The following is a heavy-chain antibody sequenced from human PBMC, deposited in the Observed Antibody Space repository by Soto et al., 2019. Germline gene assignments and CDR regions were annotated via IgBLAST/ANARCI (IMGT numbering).Heavy chain of an antibody. D-gene: IGHD6-6*01. J-gene: IGHJ6*02. CDR2: MYHSGIT. Sequence: SETLSLTCAVSGYSIRSGYFWGWIRQPPGKGLEWIGSMYHSGITYYNLSLKSRVTISVDTSKNQLSLKLSAATAADTAVYYCARSMYSTSAQLYYGMDVWGQGTTVTVSS. V-gene: IGHV4-38-2*01. CDR1: GYSIRSGYF. CDR3: ARSMYSTSAQLYYGMDV.